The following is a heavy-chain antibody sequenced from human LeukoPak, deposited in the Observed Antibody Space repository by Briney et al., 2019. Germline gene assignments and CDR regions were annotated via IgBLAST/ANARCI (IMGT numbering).Heavy chain of an antibody. CDR3: ARGASGDNWLDP. D-gene: IGHD1-26*01. J-gene: IGHJ5*02. V-gene: IGHV4-61*02. CDR1: GGSIGTGTYY. CDR2: IYTTGST. Sequence: PSETLSLTCTVSGGSIGTGTYYWSWIRQPAGKGLEWIGRIYTTGSTNYNPSLKSRVTMSLDTSKNQFSLRWTSVTAADTAVYYCARGASGDNWLDPWDQGTLVTVSS.